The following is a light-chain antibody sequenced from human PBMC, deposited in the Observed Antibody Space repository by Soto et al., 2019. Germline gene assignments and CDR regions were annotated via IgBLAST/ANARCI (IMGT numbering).Light chain of an antibody. CDR2: GSS. Sequence: DIQMTQSPSSVSASVGDRVTINCRASQGIGTYLVWYQQKRGKAPTVLIYGSSTLQTGVPSRFSGTGSGTDFSLTISSLHPEDVATYYCQQVDSYPRTFGQGTKGDIK. CDR1: QGIGTY. V-gene: IGKV1-12*01. CDR3: QQVDSYPRT. J-gene: IGKJ1*01.